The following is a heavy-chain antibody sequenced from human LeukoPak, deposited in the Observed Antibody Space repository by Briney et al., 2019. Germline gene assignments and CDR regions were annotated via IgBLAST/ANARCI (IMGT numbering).Heavy chain of an antibody. J-gene: IGHJ4*02. CDR2: ITGSSGDT. D-gene: IGHD5-12*01. CDR1: GFTFSSYV. Sequence: PGGSLRLSCAASGFTFSSYVMTWVRQAPGKGLEWVSTITGSSGDTFYADSVKGRFTVSRGDSQNTLYLQMNGLRAEDTAVYHCAKKATISEIPGNYFDYWGQGTLVTVSS. CDR3: AKKATISEIPGNYFDY. V-gene: IGHV3-23*01.